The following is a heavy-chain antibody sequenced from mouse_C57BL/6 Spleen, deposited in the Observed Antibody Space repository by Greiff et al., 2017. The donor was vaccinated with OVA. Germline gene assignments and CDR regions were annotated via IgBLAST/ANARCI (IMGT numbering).Heavy chain of an antibody. J-gene: IGHJ2*01. CDR1: GFNIKNTY. Sequence: VQLQQSVAELVRPGASVKLSCTASGFNIKNTYMPWVQQRPEQGLEWIGRIDPANGNTKYAPKFQGKATITADTSSNTAYLQLSSLTSEDTAIYCCARKLTGPFDYWGQGTTLTVSS. CDR3: ARKLTGPFDY. V-gene: IGHV14-3*01. CDR2: IDPANGNT. D-gene: IGHD4-1*01.